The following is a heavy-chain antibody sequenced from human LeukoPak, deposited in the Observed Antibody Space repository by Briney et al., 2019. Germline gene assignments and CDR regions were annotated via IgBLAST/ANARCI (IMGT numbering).Heavy chain of an antibody. J-gene: IGHJ5*02. CDR1: GYTFTGYY. V-gene: IGHV1-2*02. D-gene: IGHD6-13*01. Sequence: GASVKVSCKASGYTFTGYYMHWVRQAPGQGLEWMGWINPNSGGTNYAQKFQGRVTMTRDTSISTAYVELSRLRSDDTAVYYCARGGQLVLTQNWFDPLGPGNPGHRLL. CDR3: ARGGQLVLTQNWFDP. CDR2: INPNSGGT.